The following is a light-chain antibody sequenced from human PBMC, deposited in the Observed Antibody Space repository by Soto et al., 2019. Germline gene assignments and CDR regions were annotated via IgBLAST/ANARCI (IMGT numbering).Light chain of an antibody. CDR2: TAS. J-gene: IGKJ1*01. CDR1: QSISSY. CDR3: QQSYSRPRT. V-gene: IGKV1-39*01. Sequence: DIQMTPSPSSLSAPVGVRVTITCRASQSISSYLNWYQQKPGKAPNLLIYTASSLESGVPSRISGSGSGTDFTLTISSXQPEDFATYFCQQSYSRPRTFGQGTKVDIK.